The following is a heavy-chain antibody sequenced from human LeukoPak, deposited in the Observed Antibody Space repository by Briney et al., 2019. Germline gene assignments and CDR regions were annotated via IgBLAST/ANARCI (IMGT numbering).Heavy chain of an antibody. CDR2: IWYDGSNM. CDR3: TTIRGSGWSYWYFDF. CDR1: GFPFSSYG. V-gene: IGHV3-33*01. D-gene: IGHD6-19*01. Sequence: PGGSLRLSCAGSGFPFSSYGMQWARQAPGKGLEWVALIWYDGSNMYYADSAKGRFTISKDNSKDTLYLQMNSLRAEDTAVYYCTTIRGSGWSYWYFDFWGRGTLVTVSS. J-gene: IGHJ2*01.